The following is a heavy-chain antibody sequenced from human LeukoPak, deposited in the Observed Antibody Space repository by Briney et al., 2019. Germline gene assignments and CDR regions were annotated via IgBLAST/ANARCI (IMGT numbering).Heavy chain of an antibody. V-gene: IGHV4-59*11. D-gene: IGHD3-22*01. J-gene: IGHJ4*02. CDR2: IYYSGST. CDR1: GDSISSQY. Sequence: SETLPLTCTVSGDSISSQYWSWIRQPPGKGLEWIGYIYYSGSTNYNPSLKSRVTISVDTSKNQFSLKLSSVTAADTAVYYCARYYYDSSGYYYNNWGQGTLVTVSS. CDR3: ARYYYDSSGYYYNN.